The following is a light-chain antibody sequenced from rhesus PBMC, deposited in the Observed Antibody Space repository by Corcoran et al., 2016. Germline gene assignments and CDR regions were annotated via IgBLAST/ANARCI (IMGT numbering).Light chain of an antibody. CDR3: QQYNRLPLT. V-gene: IGKV1-32*05. CDR1: QDINGY. Sequence: DIQMTQSPSSLSASVGDRVTITCRASQDINGYLNWYQQKPEKAPNVLIHSVSPLEAGVTSRFSGSGSVTEFTLTINSLQPEDFATYYCQQYNRLPLTFGGGTKVEIK. J-gene: IGKJ4*01. CDR2: SVS.